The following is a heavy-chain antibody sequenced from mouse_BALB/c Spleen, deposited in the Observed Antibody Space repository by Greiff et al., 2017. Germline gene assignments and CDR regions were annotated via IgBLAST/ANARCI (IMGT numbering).Heavy chain of an antibody. Sequence: EVKLVESGPSLVKPSQTLSLTCSVTGDSITSGYWNWIRKFPGNKLEYMGYISYSGSTYYNPSLKSRISITRDTSKNQYYLQLNSVTTEDTATYYCARGGGTGRGFAYWGQGTLVTVSA. CDR3: ARGGGTGRGFAY. D-gene: IGHD4-1*01. V-gene: IGHV3-8*02. CDR2: ISYSGST. J-gene: IGHJ3*01. CDR1: GDSITSGY.